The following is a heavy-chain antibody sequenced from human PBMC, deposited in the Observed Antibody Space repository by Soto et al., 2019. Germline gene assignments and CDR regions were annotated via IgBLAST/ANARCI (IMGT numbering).Heavy chain of an antibody. CDR2: IISSSSTI. V-gene: IGHV3-48*02. J-gene: IGHJ4*02. CDR1: GFTFSSYS. D-gene: IGHD3-9*01. Sequence: EVQLVESGGGLVQPGGSLRLSCAASGFTFSSYSMNWVRQAPGKGLEWVSYIISSSSTIYYTDSVKGRFTISRDNANNSLYLQMNSLRDEDTAVYYCARSRADGRYAFDYWGQGTLVTVSS. CDR3: ARSRADGRYAFDY.